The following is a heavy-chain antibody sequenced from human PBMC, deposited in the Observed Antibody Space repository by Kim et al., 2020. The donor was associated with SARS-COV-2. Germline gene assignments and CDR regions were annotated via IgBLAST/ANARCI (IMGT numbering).Heavy chain of an antibody. V-gene: IGHV3-30*18. CDR1: GFSFSSYG. Sequence: GGSLRLSCTASGFSFSSYGMHWVRQAPGKGLEWVAVISYDGSKTYYADSVKGRFTISRDNSKNTLYLQMNSLRAEDTAAYYCAKERALSISWFDPWGQG. J-gene: IGHJ5*02. CDR2: ISYDGSKT. D-gene: IGHD6-6*01. CDR3: AKERALSISWFDP.